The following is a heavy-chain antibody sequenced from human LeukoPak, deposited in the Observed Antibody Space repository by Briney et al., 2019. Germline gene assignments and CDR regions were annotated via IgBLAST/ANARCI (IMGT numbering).Heavy chain of an antibody. Sequence: GGSLRLSCAASGFTFSNYSMNWVRQAPGKGLEWVSSISSSSSYIYYADSVKGRFTISRDNAKNSLYLQMNSLRAEDTAVYYCARDHWDTAMVSAFSVCFDLWGRGTLVTVSS. J-gene: IGHJ2*01. CDR1: GFTFSNYS. D-gene: IGHD5-18*01. V-gene: IGHV3-21*01. CDR2: ISSSSSYI. CDR3: ARDHWDTAMVSAFSVCFDL.